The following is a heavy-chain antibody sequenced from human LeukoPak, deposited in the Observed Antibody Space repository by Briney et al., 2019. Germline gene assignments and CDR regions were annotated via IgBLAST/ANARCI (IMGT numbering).Heavy chain of an antibody. V-gene: IGHV4-59*08. CDR2: IFYSGTT. CDR1: GGSIRSYY. D-gene: IGHD2-15*01. Sequence: SETLSLTCTVSGGSIRSYYWSWIREPPGKGLGWGGYIFYSGTTDSNPSLKSRVTISVDTSKNQFSLKLSSVTAADTAVYYCARTYCSGGSCHFDYWGQGTLVTVSS. J-gene: IGHJ4*02. CDR3: ARTYCSGGSCHFDY.